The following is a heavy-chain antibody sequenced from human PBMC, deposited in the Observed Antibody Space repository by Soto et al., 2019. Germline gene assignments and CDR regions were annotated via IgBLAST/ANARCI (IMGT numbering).Heavy chain of an antibody. D-gene: IGHD3-3*01. CDR1: GFTFSSYA. V-gene: IGHV3-30-3*01. CDR3: ADIPTIFGVVIDSRPFPYYYGMDV. Sequence: PGGSLRLSCAASGFTFSSYAMHWVRQAPGKGLEWVAVISYDGSNKYYADSVKGRFTISRDNSKNTLYLQMNSLRAEDTAVYYCADIPTIFGVVIDSRPFPYYYGMDVWGQGTTVTVSS. J-gene: IGHJ6*02. CDR2: ISYDGSNK.